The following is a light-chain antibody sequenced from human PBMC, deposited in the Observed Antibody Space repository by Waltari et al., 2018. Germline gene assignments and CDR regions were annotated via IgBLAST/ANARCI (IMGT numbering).Light chain of an antibody. CDR3: ASYTTSSTLVV. V-gene: IGLV2-14*03. Sequence: QSALTQPASVSGSPGQSITISCTGTSSDVGAYNYVSWYQQLPGKAPKLIIYDVNNWPSGVSDRFSGSKSGNTASLTISDLQAEDEADYYCASYTTSSTLVVFGGGTRLSVL. J-gene: IGLJ2*01. CDR2: DVN. CDR1: SSDVGAYNY.